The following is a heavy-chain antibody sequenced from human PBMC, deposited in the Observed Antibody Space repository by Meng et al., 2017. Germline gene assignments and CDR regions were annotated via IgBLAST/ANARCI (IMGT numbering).Heavy chain of an antibody. CDR2: ISYDGSNK. CDR1: GFTFSSYA. Sequence: GESLKISCAASGFTFSSYAMHWVRQAPGKGLEWVAVISYDGSNKYYADSVKGRFTISRDNSKNTLYLQMNSLRAEDTAVYYCARVYSSSWYNGFDPWGQGTLVTVSS. CDR3: ARVYSSSWYNGFDP. V-gene: IGHV3-30*01. J-gene: IGHJ5*02. D-gene: IGHD6-13*01.